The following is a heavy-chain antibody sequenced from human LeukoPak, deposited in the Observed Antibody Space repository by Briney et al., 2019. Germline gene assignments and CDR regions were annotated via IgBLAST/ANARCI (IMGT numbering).Heavy chain of an antibody. V-gene: IGHV3-23*01. Sequence: PGGSLRLSCAAPGFTFSSYAMSWVRQAPGKGLEWVSAISGSGGSTYYADSVKGRFTISRDNSKNTLYLQMNSLRAEDTAVYYCAKNDYDSSGYYYFDYWGQGTLVTVSS. D-gene: IGHD3-22*01. CDR3: AKNDYDSSGYYYFDY. J-gene: IGHJ4*02. CDR1: GFTFSSYA. CDR2: ISGSGGST.